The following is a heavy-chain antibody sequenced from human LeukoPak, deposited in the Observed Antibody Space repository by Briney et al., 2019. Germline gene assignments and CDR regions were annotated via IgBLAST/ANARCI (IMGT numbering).Heavy chain of an antibody. CDR2: MNTNSGNT. Sequence: GASVKVSCKASGYTFTSYDIKWVRQAKGQGLEGMGGMNTNSGNTGYAQKFQGRGTITRNTARSTDYMELSSLRSEDTAVYYCARVFLDPDGIDYWGQGTLVTVSS. V-gene: IGHV1-8*03. CDR1: GYTFTSYD. D-gene: IGHD3-3*01. CDR3: ARVFLDPDGIDY. J-gene: IGHJ4*02.